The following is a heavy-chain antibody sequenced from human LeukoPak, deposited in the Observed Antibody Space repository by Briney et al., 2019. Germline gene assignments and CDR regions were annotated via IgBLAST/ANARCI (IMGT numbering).Heavy chain of an antibody. D-gene: IGHD2-2*01. CDR1: GYTFTGYY. CDR2: INPNSGGT. CDR3: ARGIVVVPAAMRWWFDP. V-gene: IGHV1-2*02. Sequence: GASVKVSCKASGYTFTGYYMHWVRQAPGQGLEWMGWINPNSGGTNYAQKFQGRVTMTRDTSISTAYMELSRLRSDDTAVHYCARGIVVVPAAMRWWFDPWGQGTLVTVSS. J-gene: IGHJ5*02.